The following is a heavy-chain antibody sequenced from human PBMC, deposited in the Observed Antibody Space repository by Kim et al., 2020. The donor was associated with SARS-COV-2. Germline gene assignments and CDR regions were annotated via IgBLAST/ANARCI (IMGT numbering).Heavy chain of an antibody. V-gene: IGHV3-21*01. Sequence: GGSLRLSCAASGFTFSSYSMNWVRQAPGKGLEWVSSISSSSSYIYYADSVKGRFTISRDNAKNSLYLQMNSLRAEDTAVYYCATHPSYSGSYPYWGQGTLVTVSS. CDR1: GFTFSSYS. CDR3: ATHPSYSGSYPY. CDR2: ISSSSSYI. J-gene: IGHJ4*02. D-gene: IGHD1-26*01.